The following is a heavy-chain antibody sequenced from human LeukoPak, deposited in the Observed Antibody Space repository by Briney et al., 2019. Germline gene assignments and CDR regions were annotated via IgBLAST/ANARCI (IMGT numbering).Heavy chain of an antibody. J-gene: IGHJ6*02. V-gene: IGHV3-23*01. CDR2: ISGSGGST. Sequence: GGSLRLSCAASGFTFSSYAMSWVRQAPGKGLEWVSAISGSGGSTYYADSVKGRFTISRDNAKNSLYLQMNSLRAEDTAVYYCARDGLGGYYYGMDVWGQGTTVTVSS. D-gene: IGHD3-22*01. CDR1: GFTFSSYA. CDR3: ARDGLGGYYYGMDV.